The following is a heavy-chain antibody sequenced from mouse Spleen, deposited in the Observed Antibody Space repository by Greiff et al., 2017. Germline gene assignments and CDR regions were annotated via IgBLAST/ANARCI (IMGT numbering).Heavy chain of an antibody. CDR2: IDPSDSET. V-gene: IGHV1-52*01. CDR1: GYTFTSYW. Sequence: QVQLKQPGAELVRPGSSVKLSCKASGYTFTSYWMHWVKQRPIQGLEWIGNIDPSDSETHYNQKFKDKATLTVDKSSSTAYMQLSSLTSEDSAVYYCARYTTGEGYFDYWGQGTTLTVSS. D-gene: IGHD1-1*01. J-gene: IGHJ2*01. CDR3: ARYTTGEGYFDY.